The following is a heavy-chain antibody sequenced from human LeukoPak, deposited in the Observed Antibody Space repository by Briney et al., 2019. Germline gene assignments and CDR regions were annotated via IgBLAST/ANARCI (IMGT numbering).Heavy chain of an antibody. V-gene: IGHV3-30*02. J-gene: IGHJ6*03. Sequence: PGGSLRLSCAASGFTFSSYGMHWVRQAPGKGLEWVAFIRYDGSNKYYADSVKGRFTISRDNSENTLYLQMNSLRAEDTAVYYCARAPSWNPPYYYYYYMDVWGKGTTVTVSS. CDR2: IRYDGSNK. D-gene: IGHD1-1*01. CDR3: ARAPSWNPPYYYYYYMDV. CDR1: GFTFSSYG.